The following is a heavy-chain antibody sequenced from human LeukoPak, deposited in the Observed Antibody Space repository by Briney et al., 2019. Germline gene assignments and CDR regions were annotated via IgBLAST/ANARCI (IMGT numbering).Heavy chain of an antibody. CDR3: TNGWDV. D-gene: IGHD6-19*01. CDR1: GFAFNTYT. Sequence: PGRSLRLSCAASGFAFNTYTVHWVRQGPGKGLDWVAVISFDGSNKYYADSVKGRFTISRDNSRNTLYPQMNSLRAEDTAVYYCTNGWDVWGQGTLVTVSS. CDR2: ISFDGSNK. V-gene: IGHV3-30*04. J-gene: IGHJ4*02.